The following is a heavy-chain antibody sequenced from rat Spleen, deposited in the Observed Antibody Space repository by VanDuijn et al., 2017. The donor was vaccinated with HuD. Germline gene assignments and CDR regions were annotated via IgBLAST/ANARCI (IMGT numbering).Heavy chain of an antibody. CDR1: GFTFSDYY. V-gene: IGHV5-25*01. J-gene: IGHJ2*01. Sequence: EVQLVESDGGLVQPGRSLKLSCAASGFTFSDYYMAWVRQAPTKGLEWVASITPGGDNSYYRDSVKGRFTISRDDAKSTLYLQMDSLRSEDTATYYCARRGSGYWGQGVMVTVSS. CDR2: ITPGGDNS. D-gene: IGHD5-1*01. CDR3: ARRGSGY.